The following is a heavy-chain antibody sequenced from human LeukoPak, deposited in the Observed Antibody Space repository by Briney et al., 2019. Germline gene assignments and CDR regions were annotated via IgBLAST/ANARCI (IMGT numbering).Heavy chain of an antibody. Sequence: GASVKVSCKASGYTFTGYYMHWVRQAPGQGLEWMGWINPNSGGTNYAQKFQGRVTMTRDTSISTAYMELSRLRSDDTAVYYCARAYFRGYDFRVVYWGQGTLVTVSS. CDR2: INPNSGGT. CDR1: GYTFTGYY. CDR3: ARAYFRGYDFRVVY. D-gene: IGHD5-12*01. J-gene: IGHJ4*02. V-gene: IGHV1-2*02.